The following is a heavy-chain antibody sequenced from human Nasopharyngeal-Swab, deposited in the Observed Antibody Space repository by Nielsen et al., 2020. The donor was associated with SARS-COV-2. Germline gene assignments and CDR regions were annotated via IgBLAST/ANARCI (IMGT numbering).Heavy chain of an antibody. CDR3: ARVGRFLEWWEGGFDY. D-gene: IGHD3-3*01. Sequence: GESLKISCAASGFPFSDYYMSWIRQAPGKGLEWVSYISRSSSYTNYADSVKGRFTISRDNAKNSLYLQMNSLRAEDTAVYYCARVGRFLEWWEGGFDYWGQGTLVTVSS. V-gene: IGHV3-11*06. CDR2: ISRSSSYT. CDR1: GFPFSDYY. J-gene: IGHJ4*02.